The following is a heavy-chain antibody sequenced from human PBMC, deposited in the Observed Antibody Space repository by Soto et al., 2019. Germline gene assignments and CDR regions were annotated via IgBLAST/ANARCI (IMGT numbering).Heavy chain of an antibody. D-gene: IGHD3-10*01. V-gene: IGHV1-69*02. Sequence: ASVKVSCKASGGTFSSYTISWVRQAPGQGLEWMGRIIPILGIANYAQKFQGRVTITADKSTSTAYMELRSPRSDDTAVYYCARGVGSGSYYNQYNWFDPWG. CDR3: ARGVGSGSYYNQYNWFDP. CDR1: GGTFSSYT. CDR2: IIPILGIA. J-gene: IGHJ5*02.